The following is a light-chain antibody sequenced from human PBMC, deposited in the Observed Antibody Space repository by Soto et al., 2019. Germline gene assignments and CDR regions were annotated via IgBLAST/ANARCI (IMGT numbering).Light chain of an antibody. V-gene: IGKV3-20*01. CDR3: QQYGNSRA. CDR1: QSVSSSY. CDR2: GAS. Sequence: ENVLTQSPGILSLSPGERATLWCRASQSVSSSYLSWYQQRPGQALRLLIYGASNRATGIPDRFSGSGSGTDFTLTISRLEPEDFAVYYCQQYGNSRAFGKGTKVEVK. J-gene: IGKJ1*01.